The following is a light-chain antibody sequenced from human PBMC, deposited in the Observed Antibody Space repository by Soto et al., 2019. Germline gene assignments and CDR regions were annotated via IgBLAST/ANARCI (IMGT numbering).Light chain of an antibody. Sequence: EIVMTQSPTTLSVSPGERAILSCRASQNIGRNLAWYQQKPGQAPRLLIHTSSTRATGVSATFSGSGSGTEFPLTVSSLQSVDFAVYYCQQYNNWPRTFGQGTKLEI. CDR3: QQYNNWPRT. CDR2: TSS. J-gene: IGKJ1*01. CDR1: QNIGRN. V-gene: IGKV3-15*01.